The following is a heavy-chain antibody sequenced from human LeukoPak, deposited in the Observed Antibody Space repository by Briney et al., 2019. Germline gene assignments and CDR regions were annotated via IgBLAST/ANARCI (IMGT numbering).Heavy chain of an antibody. Sequence: NPSETLSLTCTVSGGSFSSSSYYWSWIRQSAGKGLEWIGRIYTSGSTNYNPSLQSRVTISLDKSKNQFSLKLNSVIAADTAVYYCARTNVWFDPWGQGTLVTVSS. V-gene: IGHV4-61*02. D-gene: IGHD2-8*01. CDR2: IYTSGST. J-gene: IGHJ5*02. CDR3: ARTNVWFDP. CDR1: GGSFSSSSYY.